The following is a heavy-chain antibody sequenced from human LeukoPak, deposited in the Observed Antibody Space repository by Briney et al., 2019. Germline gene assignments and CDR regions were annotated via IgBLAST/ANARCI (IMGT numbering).Heavy chain of an antibody. J-gene: IGHJ6*03. CDR2: IYTSGST. Sequence: PSETLSLTCTVSGGPISSGSYYWSWIRQPAGKGLEWIGRIYTSGSTNYSPSLKSRVTISVDTSKNQFSLKLSSVTAADTAVYYCARAGGIFRGIYSSAKNYYMDVWGKGTTVTVSS. CDR1: GGPISSGSYY. CDR3: ARAGGIFRGIYSSAKNYYMDV. D-gene: IGHD3-10*01. V-gene: IGHV4-61*02.